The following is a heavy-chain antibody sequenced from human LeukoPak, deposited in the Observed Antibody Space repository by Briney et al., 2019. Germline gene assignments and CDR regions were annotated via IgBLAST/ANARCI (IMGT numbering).Heavy chain of an antibody. Sequence: SETLSHTCTVPGGSLSSYYWSEIRQPPGKELDWIGDIYTSGSTNYNPSLKSRVTISVDTSKNQFSLKLSSVTAADTAVYYCARLADTAMVKGDYYYYMDVWGKGTTVTVSS. CDR3: ARLADTAMVKGDYYYYMDV. V-gene: IGHV4-4*09. CDR2: IYTSGST. J-gene: IGHJ6*03. D-gene: IGHD5-18*01. CDR1: GGSLSSYY.